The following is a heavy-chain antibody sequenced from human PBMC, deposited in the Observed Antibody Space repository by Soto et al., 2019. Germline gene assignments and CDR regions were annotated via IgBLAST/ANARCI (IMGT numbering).Heavy chain of an antibody. D-gene: IGHD3-10*01. Sequence: PSETLSLTCAVSGGSISSGGYSWSWIRQPPGKGLEWIGYIYHSGSTYYNPSLKNRDTISVDRSKNQFSLKLSLLTAADTAVYYCARSYGSGSYRQTLFDYWGQGTQVTVSS. V-gene: IGHV4-30-2*01. CDR3: ARSYGSGSYRQTLFDY. CDR1: GGSISSGGYS. CDR2: IYHSGST. J-gene: IGHJ4*02.